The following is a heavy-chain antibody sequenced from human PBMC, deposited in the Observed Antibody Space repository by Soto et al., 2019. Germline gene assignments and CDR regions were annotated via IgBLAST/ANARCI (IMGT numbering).Heavy chain of an antibody. CDR2: ISAYNGNT. J-gene: IGHJ4*02. V-gene: IGHV1-18*01. D-gene: IGHD2-15*01. CDR3: ARGRYCSGANCRQLDY. CDR1: GYIFSTYG. Sequence: QVQLVQSGAEVKKPGASVKVSCKASGYIFSTYGFSWVRQAPGQGLEWLGWISAYNGNTNYTQHLQGRVTMTTDSSTSTAYMELRSLRSDDTAVYYCARGRYCSGANCRQLDYWSQGTLVTVSS.